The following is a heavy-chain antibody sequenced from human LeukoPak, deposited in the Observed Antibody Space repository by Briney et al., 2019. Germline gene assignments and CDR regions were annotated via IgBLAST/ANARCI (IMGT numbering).Heavy chain of an antibody. Sequence: GGSLRLSCAASGFTFTSYAMTWVRQAPRKGLEGVSAISAGGGSTYYADSVKGRFTIARDNSKNTLSLQMDSLRAEDTAVYYCARTAMGDYVRFPNDYWGQGTLVTVSS. J-gene: IGHJ4*02. CDR1: GFTFTSYA. D-gene: IGHD4-17*01. V-gene: IGHV3-23*01. CDR2: ISAGGGST. CDR3: ARTAMGDYVRFPNDY.